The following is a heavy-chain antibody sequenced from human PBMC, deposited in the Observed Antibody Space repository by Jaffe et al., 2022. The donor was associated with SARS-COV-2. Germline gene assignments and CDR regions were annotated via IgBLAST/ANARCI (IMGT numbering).Heavy chain of an antibody. V-gene: IGHV3-33*01. CDR3: ARDLRQIRMTTVVNGLDY. D-gene: IGHD4-17*01. CDR1: GFTFSSYG. Sequence: QVQLVESGGGVVQPGRSLRLSCAASGFTFSSYGMHWVRQAPGKGLEWVAVIWYDGSNKYYADSVKGRFTISRDNSKNTLYLQMNSLRAEDTAVYYCARDLRQIRMTTVVNGLDYWGQGTLVTVSS. J-gene: IGHJ4*02. CDR2: IWYDGSNK.